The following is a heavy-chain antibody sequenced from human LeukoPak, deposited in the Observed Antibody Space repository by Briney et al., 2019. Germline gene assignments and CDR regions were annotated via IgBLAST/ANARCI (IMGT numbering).Heavy chain of an antibody. CDR1: GFTFSSYA. V-gene: IGHV3-30*03. CDR3: ARDYGGDAGLDS. D-gene: IGHD4-23*01. CDR2: ISHDGSKK. J-gene: IGHJ4*02. Sequence: GGSLRLSCAASGFTFSSYAMHWVRQAPGKGLEWVAVISHDGSKKYYSDSVKGQFTISRDNSKNTLYLQMNSLRAEDTAVYYCARDYGGDAGLDSWGQGTLVTVSS.